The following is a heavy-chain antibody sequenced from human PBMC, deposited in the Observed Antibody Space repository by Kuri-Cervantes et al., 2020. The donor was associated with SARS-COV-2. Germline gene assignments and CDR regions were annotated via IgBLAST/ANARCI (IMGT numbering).Heavy chain of an antibody. CDR1: GFTFTTFG. D-gene: IGHD3-10*01. Sequence: GGSLRLSCAASGFTFTTFGMRWVRQPPGKGLEWVSVIWYDGKNEYYAGSVKGRFNISRDTSKNTVSLHMNSLRAEDTAMYYCATGAANSYMDVWGRGTTVTVSS. J-gene: IGHJ6*03. CDR2: IWYDGKNE. CDR3: ATGAANSYMDV. V-gene: IGHV3-33*01.